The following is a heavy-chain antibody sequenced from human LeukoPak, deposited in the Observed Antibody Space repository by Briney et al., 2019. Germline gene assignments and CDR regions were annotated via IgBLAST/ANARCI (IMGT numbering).Heavy chain of an antibody. CDR3: TRGRYQFLGPNDY. CDR1: EFSLSDYG. J-gene: IGHJ4*02. D-gene: IGHD2-2*01. Sequence: GGSLRLSCSASEFSLSDYGMSWVRQAPGKGLEWVSYITMNSVRLYADSMKGRFTISRDNDKNSVYLQMNSLRDEDTAVYYCTRGRYQFLGPNDYWGQGSLVTVSS. CDR2: ITMNSVR. V-gene: IGHV3-48*02.